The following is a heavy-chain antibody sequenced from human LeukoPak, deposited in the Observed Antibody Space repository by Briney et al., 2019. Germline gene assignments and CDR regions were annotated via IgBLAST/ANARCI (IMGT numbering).Heavy chain of an antibody. CDR1: GGSISSGGYY. V-gene: IGHV4-31*03. D-gene: IGHD3-22*01. J-gene: IGHJ3*02. CDR3: ASLYYYDSSGYSRHGAFDI. Sequence: SETLSLTCTVSGGSISSGGYYWSWIRQHPGKGLEWIGYICYSGSTYYNPSLKSRVTISVDTSKNQFSLKLSSVTAADTAVYYCASLYYYDSSGYSRHGAFDIWGQGTMVTVSS. CDR2: ICYSGST.